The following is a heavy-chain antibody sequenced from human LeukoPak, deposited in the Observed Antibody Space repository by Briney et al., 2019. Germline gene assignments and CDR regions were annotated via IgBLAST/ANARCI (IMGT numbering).Heavy chain of an antibody. CDR3: ARSERFFGVDDY. CDR2: ISSSSSYI. V-gene: IGHV3-21*01. D-gene: IGHD3-3*01. J-gene: IGHJ4*02. Sequence: GGSLRLSCAASGFTFGSYSMNWVRQAPGKGLEWVSSISSSSSYIYYADSVKGRFTISRDNAKNSLYLQMNSLRAEDTAVYYCARSERFFGVDDYWGQGTLVTVSS. CDR1: GFTFGSYS.